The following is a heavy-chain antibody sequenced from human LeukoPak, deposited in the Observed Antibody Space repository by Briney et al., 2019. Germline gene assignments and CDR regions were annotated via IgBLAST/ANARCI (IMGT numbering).Heavy chain of an antibody. CDR3: ARADYYDSSGYHYYFDY. V-gene: IGHV1-2*02. Sequence: GASVTVSCKASGYTFTGYYMHWVRQAPGQGLEWMGWINPNSGGTNYAQKFQGRVTMTRDTSISTAFMELSRLRSDDTAVYFCARADYYDSSGYHYYFDYWGQGTLVTVSS. D-gene: IGHD3-22*01. J-gene: IGHJ4*02. CDR1: GYTFTGYY. CDR2: INPNSGGT.